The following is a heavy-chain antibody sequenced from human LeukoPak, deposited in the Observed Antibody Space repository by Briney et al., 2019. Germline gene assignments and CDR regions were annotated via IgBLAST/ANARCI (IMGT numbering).Heavy chain of an antibody. Sequence: PSETLSLTCAVYGGSFSGYYWSWIRQHPGKGLEWIGYIYYSGSTYYNPSLKSRVTISVDTSKNQFSLKLSSVTAADTAVYYCARSRRATALSFDPWGQGTLVTVSS. CDR2: IYYSGST. D-gene: IGHD4-17*01. V-gene: IGHV4-31*11. J-gene: IGHJ5*02. CDR3: ARSRRATALSFDP. CDR1: GGSFSGYY.